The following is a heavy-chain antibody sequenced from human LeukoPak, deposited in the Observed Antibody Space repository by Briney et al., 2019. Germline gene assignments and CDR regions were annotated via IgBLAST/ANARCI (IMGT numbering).Heavy chain of an antibody. CDR1: GFTVSSNY. CDR2: IYSGGST. CDR3: AREKGDYYFDY. D-gene: IGHD2-21*02. V-gene: IGHV3-53*01. Sequence: GGSPRLSCAASGFTVSSNYMSWVRQAPGKGLEWVSVIYSGGSTYYADSVKGRFTISRDNSKNTLYLQMNSLRAEDTAVYYCAREKGDYYFDYWGQGTLVTVSS. J-gene: IGHJ4*02.